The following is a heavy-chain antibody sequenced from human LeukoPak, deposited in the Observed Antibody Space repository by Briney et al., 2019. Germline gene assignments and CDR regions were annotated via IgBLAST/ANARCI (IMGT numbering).Heavy chain of an antibody. CDR1: GFTFSSYA. CDR3: ARILELGVVRTFDY. V-gene: IGHV3-23*01. Sequence: GGSLRLSCAASGFTFSSYAMSWLRQAPGKGLEWVSAISGSGGSTYYADPVKGRFTISRDNSKNTLYLQMNSLRAEDTAVYYCARILELGVVRTFDYWGQGTLVTVSS. CDR2: ISGSGGST. D-gene: IGHD3-3*01. J-gene: IGHJ4*02.